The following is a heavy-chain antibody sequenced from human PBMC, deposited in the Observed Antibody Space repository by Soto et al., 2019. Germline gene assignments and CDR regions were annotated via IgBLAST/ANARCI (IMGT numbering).Heavy chain of an antibody. CDR1: GYIFVNYG. D-gene: IGHD3-16*01. CDR2: ISPYTGNT. V-gene: IGHV1-18*01. CDR3: VMVDNYVTPTPQDA. Sequence: QVQLVQSGDEVKKPGASVKVSCKASGYIFVNYGIAWVRQAPGQGLEWMGWISPYTGNTHSATKIQGRLTMTTDTSTSPAYMDLGSLTSDDTAVYYCVMVDNYVTPTPQDAWGQGTTVTVSS. J-gene: IGHJ6*02.